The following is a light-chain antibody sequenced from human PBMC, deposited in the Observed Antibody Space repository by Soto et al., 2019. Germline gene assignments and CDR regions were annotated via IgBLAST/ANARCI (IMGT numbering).Light chain of an antibody. V-gene: IGLV2-14*03. J-gene: IGLJ3*02. CDR1: SSDVGAYNF. CDR2: NVY. Sequence: QSVLTQPASVSGSPGQSITISCTGTSSDVGAYNFVSWHQQHPGKAPKLMIYNVYDRPSGISYRFSGSKSGNTASLTVSGLQAEDEADYYCSSYTTTSTVVFGGGTKLTVL. CDR3: SSYTTTSTVV.